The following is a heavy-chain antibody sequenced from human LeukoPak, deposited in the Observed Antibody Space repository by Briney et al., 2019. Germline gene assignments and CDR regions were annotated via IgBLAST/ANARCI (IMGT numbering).Heavy chain of an antibody. J-gene: IGHJ6*02. Sequence: SQTLSLTCTVSGGSISSGGYYWSWIRQHPGKGLEWIGYIYYSGSTYYSPSLKSRVTISVDTSKNQFSLKLSSVTAADTAVYYCARDRPHTNYYYYGMDVWGQGTTVTVSS. CDR1: GGSISSGGYY. D-gene: IGHD3-3*01. V-gene: IGHV4-31*03. CDR3: ARDRPHTNYYYYGMDV. CDR2: IYYSGST.